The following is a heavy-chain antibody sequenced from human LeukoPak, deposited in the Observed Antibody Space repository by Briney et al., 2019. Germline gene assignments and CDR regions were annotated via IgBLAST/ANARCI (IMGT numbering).Heavy chain of an antibody. CDR3: ARRMWFGELYYFDY. CDR2: IYYSGST. J-gene: IGHJ4*02. D-gene: IGHD3-10*01. V-gene: IGHV4-39*01. Sequence: KPSETLSLTCTVSGGSISSSSYYWGWIRQPPGKGLEWIGSIYYSGSTYYNPSLKSRVTISVDTSKNQFSLELSSVTAADTAVYYCARRMWFGELYYFDYWGQGTLVTVSS. CDR1: GGSISSSSYY.